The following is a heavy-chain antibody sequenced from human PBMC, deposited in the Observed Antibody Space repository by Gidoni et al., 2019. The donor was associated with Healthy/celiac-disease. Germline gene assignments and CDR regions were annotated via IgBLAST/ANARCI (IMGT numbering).Heavy chain of an antibody. V-gene: IGHV4-34*01. J-gene: IGHJ5*02. D-gene: IGHD4-17*01. CDR1: GGSFSGYY. CDR3: AREAVTTPFDP. Sequence: QVQLQQWGAGLLKPSETLSPTGAVYGGSFSGYYWSWIRQPPATGPEWIGEINHSGSINYNPSLRSRVTISVDTSKNQFSLKLSSVTAADTAVYYCAREAVTTPFDPWGQGTLVTVSS. CDR2: INHSGSI.